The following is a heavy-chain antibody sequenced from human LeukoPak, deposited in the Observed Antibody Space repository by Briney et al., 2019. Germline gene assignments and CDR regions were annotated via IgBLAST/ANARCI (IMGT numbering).Heavy chain of an antibody. J-gene: IGHJ4*02. CDR1: GITLSNYG. D-gene: IGHD1-26*01. Sequence: GGFLRLSCAVSGITLSNYGMSWVRQAPGKGLEWVAGISDSGGRTNYADSVKGRFTISRDNPKNTLYLQMNSLKIEDTAVYYCTQSPYSDSYPRWSDYWGQGTLVTVSS. CDR3: TQSPYSDSYPRWSDY. CDR2: ISDSGGRT. V-gene: IGHV3-23*01.